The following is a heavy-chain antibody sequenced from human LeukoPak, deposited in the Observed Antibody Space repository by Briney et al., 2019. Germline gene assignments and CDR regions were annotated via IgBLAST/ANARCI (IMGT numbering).Heavy chain of an antibody. V-gene: IGHV3-23*01. Sequence: TGGSLRFSCAASGFTFSSYAMSWVRQAPGKGLGWVSAISGSGGSTYYADSVKGRFTISRDNSKNTLYLQMNSLRAEDTAVYYCAKEEAVLGSSIDYWGQGTLVTVSS. CDR3: AKEEAVLGSSIDY. CDR2: ISGSGGST. J-gene: IGHJ4*02. D-gene: IGHD6-13*01. CDR1: GFTFSSYA.